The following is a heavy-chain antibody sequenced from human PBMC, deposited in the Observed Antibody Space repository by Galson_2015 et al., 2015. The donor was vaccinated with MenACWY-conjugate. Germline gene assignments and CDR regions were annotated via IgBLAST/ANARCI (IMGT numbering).Heavy chain of an antibody. D-gene: IGHD1-26*01. CDR2: FNPANSET. CDR1: GYSFTNYW. J-gene: IGHJ6*02. V-gene: IGHV5-51*01. CDR3: ARHPPGGRGLDV. Sequence: QSGAEVKKPGESLKISCKGSGYSFTNYWIGWVRQMPGKGLEWMGLFNPANSETRYSPSFQGQVTISADESISTAYLQWTSLKVSDTAMYYCARHPPGGRGLDVWGRGTTVTVSS.